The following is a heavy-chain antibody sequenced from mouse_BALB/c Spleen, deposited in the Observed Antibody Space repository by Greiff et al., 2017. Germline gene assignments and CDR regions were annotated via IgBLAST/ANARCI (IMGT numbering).Heavy chain of an antibody. V-gene: IGHV1-82*01. CDR3: ARSLRLTRDYYAMDY. CDR2: IYPGDGDT. Sequence: QVQLKQSGPELVKPGASVKISCKASGYAFSSSWMNWVKQRPGQGLEWIGRIYPGDGDTNYNGKFKGKATLTADKSSSTAYMQLSSLTSVDSAVYFCARSLRLTRDYYAMDYWGQGTSVTVSS. CDR1: GYAFSSSW. J-gene: IGHJ4*01. D-gene: IGHD1-2*01.